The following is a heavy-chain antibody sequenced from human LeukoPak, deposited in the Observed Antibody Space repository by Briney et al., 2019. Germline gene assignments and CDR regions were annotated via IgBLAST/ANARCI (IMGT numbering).Heavy chain of an antibody. Sequence: PGGSLRLSCEASGFTFSRYWMHWVRQAPGKGLEWVSAISGSGGSTYYADSVKGRFTISRDNSKNTLYLQMNSLRAEDTAVYYCAKGLYYYDSSGYGYWGQGTLVTVSS. D-gene: IGHD3-22*01. CDR3: AKGLYYYDSSGYGY. CDR1: GFTFSRYW. J-gene: IGHJ4*02. V-gene: IGHV3-23*01. CDR2: ISGSGGST.